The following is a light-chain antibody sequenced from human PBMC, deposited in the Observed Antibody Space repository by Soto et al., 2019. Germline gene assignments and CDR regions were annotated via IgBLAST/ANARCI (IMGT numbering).Light chain of an antibody. CDR1: QSVSSN. CDR3: QQYNNCRLT. J-gene: IGKJ4*02. CDR2: GAS. Sequence: EIVMTQYPATLSGSPGERATLSCRASQSVSSNLAWYQQKPGQAPRLLIYGASTRATAIPARFSGSGSGTEFTLTISSLQSEDFAIYYCQQYNNCRLTFGGGTNVEIK. V-gene: IGKV3-15*01.